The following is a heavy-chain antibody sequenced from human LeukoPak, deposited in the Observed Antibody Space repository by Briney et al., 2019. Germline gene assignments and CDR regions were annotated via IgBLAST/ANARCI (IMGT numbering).Heavy chain of an antibody. V-gene: IGHV4-39*01. CDR1: GGSISSSSYY. J-gene: IGHJ4*02. CDR3: AVSSIAAAGNFDY. D-gene: IGHD6-13*01. CDR2: IYYSGST. Sequence: PSETLSLTCTVSGGSISSSSYYWGWIRQPPGKGLEWIGSIYYSGSTYYNPSLKSRVTISVDTSKNQFSLKLSSVTAADTAVYYCAVSSIAAAGNFDYWGQGTLVTVSS.